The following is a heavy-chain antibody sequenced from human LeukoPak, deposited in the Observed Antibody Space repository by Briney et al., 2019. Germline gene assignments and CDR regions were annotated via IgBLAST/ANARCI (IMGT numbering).Heavy chain of an antibody. CDR1: GFTFSSYA. CDR3: ARDGQEWELPVYYFDY. Sequence: QPGRSLRLSCAASGFTFSSYAMHWVRQAPGKGLEWVAVISYDGSNKYYADSVKGRFTISRDNSKNTLYLQMNSLRAEDTAVYYCARDGQEWELPVYYFDYWGQGTLVTVSS. D-gene: IGHD1-26*01. J-gene: IGHJ4*02. CDR2: ISYDGSNK. V-gene: IGHV3-30-3*01.